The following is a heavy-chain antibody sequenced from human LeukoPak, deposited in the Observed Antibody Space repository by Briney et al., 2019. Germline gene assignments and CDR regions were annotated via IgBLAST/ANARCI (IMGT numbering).Heavy chain of an antibody. CDR1: GFTFSNQA. CDR2: INGGGYT. CDR3: AKDGGAYSYGRYHFDH. Sequence: GGSLRLSCVASGFTFSNQAMSWVRQAPGKGLEWVSGINGGGYTYYANSVKGRFTISRDISENTLYMQTNSLRADDTAIYYCAKDGGAYSYGRYHFDHWGQGTLVTVSS. D-gene: IGHD5-18*01. V-gene: IGHV3-23*01. J-gene: IGHJ4*02.